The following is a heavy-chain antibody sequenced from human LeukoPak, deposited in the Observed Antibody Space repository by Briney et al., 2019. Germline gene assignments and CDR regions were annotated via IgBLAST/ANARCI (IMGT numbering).Heavy chain of an antibody. CDR3: TRASTVTTDN. J-gene: IGHJ4*02. CDR1: GFTFSGST. V-gene: IGHV3-73*01. D-gene: IGHD4-17*01. Sequence: GGSLRLPCAASGFTFSGSTMHWVRQASGKGLEWVGHIRTKPNSYATTYAASVKGRFTISRDDSKNTAYLQMNSLKTEDSAVYYCTRASTVTTDNWGQGTLVTVSS. CDR2: IRTKPNSYAT.